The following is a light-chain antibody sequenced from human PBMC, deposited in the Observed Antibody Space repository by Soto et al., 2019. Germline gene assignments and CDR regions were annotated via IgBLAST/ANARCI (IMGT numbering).Light chain of an antibody. CDR3: QQYATLPIT. CDR1: QPIAPNY. Sequence: EVALTQSPGTLSLSPGDRVTLSCKASQPIAPNYLAWYQQRFGQAPRLLISSTSKRAAGIPDRFSGAGSGTDFTLIISGLESEDFGVYFCQQYATLPITFGQGTRL. J-gene: IGKJ5*01. CDR2: STS. V-gene: IGKV3-20*01.